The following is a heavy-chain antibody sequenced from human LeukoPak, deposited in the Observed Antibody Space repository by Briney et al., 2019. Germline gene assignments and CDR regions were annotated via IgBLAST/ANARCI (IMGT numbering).Heavy chain of an antibody. D-gene: IGHD6-6*01. CDR3: ARRKSIAARPPFDY. CDR1: GGSISSGGHH. J-gene: IGHJ4*02. V-gene: IGHV4-31*03. CDR2: IYYSGNT. Sequence: SETLSLTCTVSGGSISSGGHHWSWIRQHPGKGLDWIGYIYYSGNTFYNPSLKSRLSISVDASKNQFSLKLSSVTAADTAAYYCARRKSIAARPPFDYWGQGTLVTVSS.